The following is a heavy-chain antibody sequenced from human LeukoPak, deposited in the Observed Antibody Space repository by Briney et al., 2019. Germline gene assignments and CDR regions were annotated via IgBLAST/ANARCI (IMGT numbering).Heavy chain of an antibody. Sequence: GGSLRLSCAASGFTFNNYAMNWVRQAPGKGLQWVSAVSGDGHRTFYADSVKGRFTIFRDNSMNTLSLQMNSLRVEDTAVYYCAKEQDNLLLLSHFDSWGQGILVIVSA. D-gene: IGHD1-14*01. J-gene: IGHJ4*02. V-gene: IGHV3-23*01. CDR2: VSGDGHRT. CDR1: GFTFNNYA. CDR3: AKEQDNLLLLSHFDS.